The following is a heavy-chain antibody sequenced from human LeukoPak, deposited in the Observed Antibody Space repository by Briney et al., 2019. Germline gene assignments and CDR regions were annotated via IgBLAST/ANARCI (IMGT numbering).Heavy chain of an antibody. J-gene: IGHJ6*03. V-gene: IGHV3-21*01. CDR2: ISSSSSYI. CDR3: ARVDYYMDV. CDR1: GFTFNSYT. Sequence: GGSLRLSCAASGFTFNSYTMNWVRQAPGKGLEWVSSISSSSSYIYYAGSVKGRFTISRDNAKNSLYLQMNSLRAEDTAVYYCARVDYYMDVWGKGTTVTVSS.